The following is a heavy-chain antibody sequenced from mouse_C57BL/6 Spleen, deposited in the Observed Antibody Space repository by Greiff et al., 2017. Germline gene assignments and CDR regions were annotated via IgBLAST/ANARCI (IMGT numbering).Heavy chain of an antibody. V-gene: IGHV5-4*01. CDR1: GFTFSSYA. CDR3: ARGGGDYDPFDY. Sequence: EVQRVESGGGLVKPGGSLKLSCAASGFTFSSYAMSWVRQTPEKRLEWVATISDGGSYTYYPDNVKGRFTISRDNAKNNLYLQMSHLKSEDTAMYYCARGGGDYDPFDYWGQGTTLTVSS. J-gene: IGHJ2*01. CDR2: ISDGGSYT. D-gene: IGHD2-4*01.